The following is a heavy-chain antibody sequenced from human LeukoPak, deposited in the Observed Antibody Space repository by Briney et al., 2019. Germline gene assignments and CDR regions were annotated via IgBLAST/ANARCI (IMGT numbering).Heavy chain of an antibody. D-gene: IGHD2/OR15-2a*01. V-gene: IGHV3-7*03. CDR3: VTSGLSRFGF. CDR1: GFTFSSYW. CDR2: IKQDGSEE. J-gene: IGHJ4*02. Sequence: PGGSLRLSCAASGFTFSSYWMSWVRQAPGKGLEWVANIKQDGSEEYYVDSVKGRFTISRDNSKNTLYLQMNSLRAEDTAVYYCVTSGLSRFGFWGQGTLATVSS.